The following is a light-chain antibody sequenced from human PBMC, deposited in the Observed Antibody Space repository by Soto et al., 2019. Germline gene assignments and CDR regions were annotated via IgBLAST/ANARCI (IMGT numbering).Light chain of an antibody. Sequence: DVVMTQSPLSLPVTLGQPASISCRSSQSLEYSDGNTYLNWFQQRPGQSPRRLIYKVSNPDSGVPDRFSGSASGTDFTLKISRVEAEDVRVYYCFQATHCPPYTFGQGTKLEIK. V-gene: IGKV2-30*01. CDR1: QSLEYSDGNTY. J-gene: IGKJ2*01. CDR3: FQATHCPPYT. CDR2: KVS.